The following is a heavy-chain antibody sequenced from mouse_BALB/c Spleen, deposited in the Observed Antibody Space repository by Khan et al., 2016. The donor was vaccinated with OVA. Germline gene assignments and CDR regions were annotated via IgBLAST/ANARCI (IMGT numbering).Heavy chain of an antibody. Sequence: EVQLQESGPGLVKPSQSLSLTCTVTGYSITSDYAWNWIRQFPRNKLEWMGYISYSGSTSYNPSLKSRISITRATSKNQFFLQLNAVTTEDTATYCCARSGYEAWFAYWGQGTLVTVSA. J-gene: IGHJ3*01. CDR3: ARSGYEAWFAY. D-gene: IGHD2-14*01. V-gene: IGHV3-2*02. CDR1: GYSITSDYA. CDR2: ISYSGST.